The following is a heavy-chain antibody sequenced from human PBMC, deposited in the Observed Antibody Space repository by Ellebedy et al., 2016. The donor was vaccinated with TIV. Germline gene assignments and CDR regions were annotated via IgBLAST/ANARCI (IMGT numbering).Heavy chain of an antibody. V-gene: IGHV3-21*01. Sequence: PGGSLRLSCAASGFTFSSYSMNWVRQAPGKGLEWVSSISSSSSYIYYADSVKGRFTISRDNAKNSLYLQMNSLRAEDTAVYYCARAGGYGDYDAFDIWGQGTMVTVSS. J-gene: IGHJ3*02. CDR2: ISSSSSYI. D-gene: IGHD4-17*01. CDR1: GFTFSSYS. CDR3: ARAGGYGDYDAFDI.